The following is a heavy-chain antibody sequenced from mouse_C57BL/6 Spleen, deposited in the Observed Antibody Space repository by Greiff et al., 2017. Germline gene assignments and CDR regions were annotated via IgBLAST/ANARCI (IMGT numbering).Heavy chain of an antibody. J-gene: IGHJ4*01. D-gene: IGHD1-1*01. CDR3: ARSGTVVADYYAMDY. V-gene: IGHV1-82*01. CDR1: GYAFSSSW. Sequence: VQLQESGPELVKPGASVKISCKASGYAFSSSWMNWVKQRPGKGLEWIGRIYPGDGDTNYNGKFKGKATLTADKSSSTAYMQLSSLTSEDSAVYFCARSGTVVADYYAMDYWGQGTSVTVSS. CDR2: IYPGDGDT.